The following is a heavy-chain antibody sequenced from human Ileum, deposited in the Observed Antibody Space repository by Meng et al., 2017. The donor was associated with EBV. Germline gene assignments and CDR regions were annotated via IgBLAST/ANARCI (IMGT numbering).Heavy chain of an antibody. J-gene: IGHJ4*02. D-gene: IGHD3-22*01. V-gene: IGHV4-4*02. CDR2: IHHTEST. CDR3: ARESYSDSSGYYSLDY. CDR1: GGSISSSNW. Sequence: QVQLQESGPGLVQPSGSLSLTCAASGGSISSSNWWSWVRQAPGKGLEWIGEIHHTESTKYNPSLKSRVTISVDKSKNQFSLKLSSVTAADTAVYYCARESYSDSSGYYSLDYWGQGSLVTVSS.